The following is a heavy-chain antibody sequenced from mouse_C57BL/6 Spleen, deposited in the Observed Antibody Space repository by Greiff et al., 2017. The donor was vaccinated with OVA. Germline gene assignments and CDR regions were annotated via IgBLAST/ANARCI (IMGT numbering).Heavy chain of an antibody. D-gene: IGHD2-3*01. CDR3: ANDDGYSYYFDY. J-gene: IGHJ2*01. V-gene: IGHV1-67*01. CDR2: ISTYYGDA. CDR1: GYTFTDYA. Sequence: QVQLKESGPELVRPGVSVKISCKGSGYTFTDYAMHWVKQSHAKSLEWIGVISTYYGDASYNQKFKDKATLTVDQSSSTAYMERARLTSEDAAVYSRANDDGYSYYFDYWGQGTTLTVSS.